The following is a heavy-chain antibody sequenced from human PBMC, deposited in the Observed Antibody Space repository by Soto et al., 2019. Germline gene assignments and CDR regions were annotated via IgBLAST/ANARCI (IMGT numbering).Heavy chain of an antibody. CDR1: GGSFSGYY. J-gene: IGHJ4*02. CDR3: ATIEGQLGFDY. D-gene: IGHD6-6*01. Sequence: SETLSLTCAVYGGSFSGYYWSWIRQPPGKGLEWIGEINHSGSTNYNPSLKSRVTISVDTSKNQFSLKLSSVTAADTAVYYCATIEGQLGFDYWGQGTLVTVSS. CDR2: INHSGST. V-gene: IGHV4-34*01.